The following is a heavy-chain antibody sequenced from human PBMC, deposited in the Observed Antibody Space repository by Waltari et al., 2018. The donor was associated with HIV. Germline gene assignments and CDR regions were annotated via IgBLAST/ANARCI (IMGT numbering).Heavy chain of an antibody. CDR2: NNPNRGGP. D-gene: IGHD5-12*01. CDR3: ASHSGYDSGKNYYYMDV. J-gene: IGHJ6*03. V-gene: IGHV1-2*06. CDR1: GYTFTGYY. Sequence: QVQLVQSGAAVKKPGASVKVSCKASGYTFTGYYMHWVRQAPGQGLAWRGRNNPNRGGPNYAQKFQGKVTMTRDTSISTAYMELSRLRSDDTAVYYCASHSGYDSGKNYYYMDVWGKGTTVTVSS.